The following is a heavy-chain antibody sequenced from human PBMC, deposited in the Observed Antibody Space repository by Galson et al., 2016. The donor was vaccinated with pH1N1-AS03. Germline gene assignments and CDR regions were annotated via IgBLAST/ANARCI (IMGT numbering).Heavy chain of an antibody. D-gene: IGHD4-23*01. Sequence: SVKVSCKASGGTFNKYAITWVRQAPGQGLEWMGGIIPIFGNSDYAQKFQGRVTISTDKSTTTAYMELSSLRSEDTAVYYCVRGDGGNNFDIWGQGTVVTVSS. CDR2: IIPIFGNS. CDR1: GGTFNKYA. J-gene: IGHJ3*02. V-gene: IGHV1-69*05. CDR3: VRGDGGNNFDI.